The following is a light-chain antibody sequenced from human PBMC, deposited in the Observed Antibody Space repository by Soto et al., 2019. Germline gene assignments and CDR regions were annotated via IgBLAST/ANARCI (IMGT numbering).Light chain of an antibody. V-gene: IGLV2-14*01. CDR3: SSYTSSSTYV. Sequence: SVLTQPASVSWSPGQSITISCTGTSSDVGGYKYVSWYQQNTGKTPKLMIYYVSNRPSGVSNRCSGSKSGNTASLIISGLQAEDEADYYCSSYTSSSTYVFGSGTKVTVL. CDR2: YVS. CDR1: SSDVGGYKY. J-gene: IGLJ1*01.